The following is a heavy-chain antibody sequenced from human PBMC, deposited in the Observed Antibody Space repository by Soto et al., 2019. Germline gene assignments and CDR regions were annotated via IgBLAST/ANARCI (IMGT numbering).Heavy chain of an antibody. Sequence: AAVKVSCKTSGYTFTSYDINWVRQATGQGLEWMGWIIPVCGTANYAQKFQGRVTITADNSTSTAYMELSSLRSEDTAVYYCARIGHVRYNGNYHYYGMEVWGQGTTVTVSS. CDR1: GYTFTSYD. V-gene: IGHV1-69*06. D-gene: IGHD1-20*01. J-gene: IGHJ6*02. CDR3: ARIGHVRYNGNYHYYGMEV. CDR2: IIPVCGTA.